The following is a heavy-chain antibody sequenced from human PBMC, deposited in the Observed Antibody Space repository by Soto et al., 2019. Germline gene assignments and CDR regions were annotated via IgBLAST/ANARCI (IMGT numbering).Heavy chain of an antibody. Sequence: EVQLLESGGGLVQPGGSLRLSCAASGFSFSTYAMSWVRQAPGKGLEWVSGISAGGGNTYYADSVRGRFTISRDNSKTTVDLQISSLRAEDTALYYCAKHSEYQLLSWLDPWGLGTLVTVSS. CDR2: ISAGGGNT. D-gene: IGHD2-2*01. V-gene: IGHV3-23*01. CDR1: GFSFSTYA. J-gene: IGHJ5*02. CDR3: AKHSEYQLLSWLDP.